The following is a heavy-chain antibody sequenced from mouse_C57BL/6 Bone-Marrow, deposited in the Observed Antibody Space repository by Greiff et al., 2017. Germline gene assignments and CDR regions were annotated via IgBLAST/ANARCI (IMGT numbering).Heavy chain of an antibody. D-gene: IGHD2-3*01. V-gene: IGHV8-8*01. J-gene: IGHJ1*03. CDR1: GFSLSTFGMG. CDR2: IWWDDDK. Sequence: QVTLKVSGPGILQPSQTLSLTCSFSGFSLSTFGMGVVWIRQPSGKGLEWLAHIWWDDDKYYNPALKSRLTISKDTSKNQVFLKIANVDTADTATYYCARMDYDGYYGYFDVWGTGTTVTVSS. CDR3: ARMDYDGYYGYFDV.